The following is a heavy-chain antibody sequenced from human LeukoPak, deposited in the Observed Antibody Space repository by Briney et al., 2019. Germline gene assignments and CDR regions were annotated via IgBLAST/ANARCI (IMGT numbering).Heavy chain of an antibody. CDR1: GYTFTSYD. J-gene: IGHJ4*02. Sequence: ASVKVSCKASGYTFTSYDTNWVRQATGQGLEWMGWMNPNSGNTGYAQKFQGRVTMTRNTSISTAYMELSSLRSEDTAVYYCARVAGDLTIFGVGEQFDYWGQGTLVTVSS. CDR3: ARVAGDLTIFGVGEQFDY. CDR2: MNPNSGNT. D-gene: IGHD3-3*01. V-gene: IGHV1-8*01.